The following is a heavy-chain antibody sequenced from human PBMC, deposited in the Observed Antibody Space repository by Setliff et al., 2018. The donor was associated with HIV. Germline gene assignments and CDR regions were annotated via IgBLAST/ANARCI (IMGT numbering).Heavy chain of an antibody. V-gene: IGHV4-4*07. D-gene: IGHD1-26*01. J-gene: IGHJ4*02. CDR2: IYSSGST. CDR1: GGSTTNFY. Sequence: SETLSLTCNVSGGSTTNFYWSWIRQPPGKGLEWIGRIYSSGSTNYNPSLKSRVTMSVDTSKNQISLNLTSVTAADTAVYYCARGGFKWSGSYADYWGQGTLVTVSS. CDR3: ARGGFKWSGSYADY.